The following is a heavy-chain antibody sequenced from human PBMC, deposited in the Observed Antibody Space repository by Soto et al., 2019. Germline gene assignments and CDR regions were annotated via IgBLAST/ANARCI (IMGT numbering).Heavy chain of an antibody. D-gene: IGHD3-3*01. Sequence: PSETLSLTCTVSGASIRPYYWSWIRHPAGKGLGWVGRIYSSDSTNYNPSLKSRVTMSVDTAKNQFSLKLSSVTAADTAVYSCGIGRGDNVGNWGYYFISWGQGTLVTVSS. CDR2: IYSSDST. J-gene: IGHJ5*02. V-gene: IGHV4-4*07. CDR1: GASIRPYY. CDR3: GIGRGDNVGNWGYYFIS.